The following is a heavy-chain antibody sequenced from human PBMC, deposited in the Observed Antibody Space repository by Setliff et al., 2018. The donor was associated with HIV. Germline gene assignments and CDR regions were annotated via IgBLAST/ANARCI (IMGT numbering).Heavy chain of an antibody. D-gene: IGHD1-1*01. CDR3: ARSLYEDWNPFDY. Sequence: SETLSLTCTVSGGSISSGSYYWSWIRQPAGKGLEWIGHIYTSGSTNYNPSLKSRVTISVDTSKNQCSLKLSSVTAADTAVYYCARSLYEDWNPFDYWGQGTLVTVSS. CDR1: GGSISSGSYY. J-gene: IGHJ4*02. V-gene: IGHV4-61*09. CDR2: IYTSGST.